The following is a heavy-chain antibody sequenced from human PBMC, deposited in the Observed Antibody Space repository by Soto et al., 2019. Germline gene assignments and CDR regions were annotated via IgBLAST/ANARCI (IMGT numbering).Heavy chain of an antibody. CDR2: ISWNSGSI. J-gene: IGHJ5*02. V-gene: IGHV3-9*01. CDR3: AKDLSSSWYEGWFDP. D-gene: IGHD6-13*01. Sequence: EVPLVESGGGLVQPGRSLRLSCAASGFTFDHYAMHWVRQAPGKGLEWVSGISWNSGSIGYADSVKGRFTISRDNAKNSLYLQMNSLRAEDTALYYCAKDLSSSWYEGWFDPWGQGTLVTVSS. CDR1: GFTFDHYA.